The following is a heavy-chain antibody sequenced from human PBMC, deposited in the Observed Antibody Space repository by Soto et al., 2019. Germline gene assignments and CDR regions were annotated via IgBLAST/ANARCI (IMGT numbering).Heavy chain of an antibody. V-gene: IGHV3-30*03. CDR2: ISYDGSNK. J-gene: IGHJ4*02. CDR1: GFTFSSYG. Sequence: RGGSLRLSSAASGFTFSSYGMHWVRQAPGKGLEWVAVISYDGSNKYYADSVKGRFTISRDNSKNTLYLQMNSLRAQDTAVYYCEAAALFDYWGQGTLVTVSS. CDR3: EAAALFDY. D-gene: IGHD6-13*01.